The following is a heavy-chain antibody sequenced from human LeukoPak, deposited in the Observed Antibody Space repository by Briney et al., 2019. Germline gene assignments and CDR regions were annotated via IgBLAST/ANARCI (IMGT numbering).Heavy chain of an antibody. V-gene: IGHV3-21*04. CDR3: AKWLHGDYVWGSYSDY. Sequence: PGGSLRLSCVVSGFTFKTYSMNWVRQAPGKGLEWVSSISSGGTYVDYADSVKGRFTISRDNAKNSLYLQMNSLRAEDTAVYYCAKWLHGDYVWGSYSDYWGQGTLVTVSS. CDR1: GFTFKTYS. D-gene: IGHD3-16*01. CDR2: ISSGGTYV. J-gene: IGHJ4*02.